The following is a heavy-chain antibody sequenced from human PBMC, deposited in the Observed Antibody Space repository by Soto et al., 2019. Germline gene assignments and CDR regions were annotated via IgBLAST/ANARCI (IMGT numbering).Heavy chain of an antibody. CDR3: ARDWEYYESSGYIYGMDV. Sequence: QVQLVQSGAEVKKPGASVKVSCKASGYTFTSYGISWVRQAPGQGLEWMGWISAYNGNTNYAQKLQGRVTMTTDTXTXKXXMELRSLRSDDTAVYYCARDWEYYESSGYIYGMDVWGQGTTVTVSS. D-gene: IGHD3-22*01. J-gene: IGHJ6*02. V-gene: IGHV1-18*01. CDR1: GYTFTSYG. CDR2: ISAYNGNT.